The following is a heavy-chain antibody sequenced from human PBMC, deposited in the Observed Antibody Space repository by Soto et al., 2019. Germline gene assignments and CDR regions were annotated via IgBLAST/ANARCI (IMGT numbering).Heavy chain of an antibody. CDR3: ARAITFGGVLNGMDV. J-gene: IGHJ6*02. Sequence: QVQLVQSGAEVRKPGASVKVSCRASGYTFSNYGNSGISWVRQAPGQGLEWMGWISAYNGYTNYEQNLQGRVTMTTDTSTSTAYLELRSLRSDDTAVYYCARAITFGGVLNGMDVWGQGTTVTVSS. V-gene: IGHV1-18*01. CDR1: GYTFSNYGNSG. D-gene: IGHD3-16*01. CDR2: ISAYNGYT.